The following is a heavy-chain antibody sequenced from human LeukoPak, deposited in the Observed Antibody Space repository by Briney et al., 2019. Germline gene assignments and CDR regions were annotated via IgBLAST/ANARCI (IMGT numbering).Heavy chain of an antibody. D-gene: IGHD5-24*01. Sequence: SETLSLTCTVSGVSISSYYWSWIRQPLGKGLEWIGYIYYSGNTNYNPSLKSRVTISADTSKNQFSLKLSSVTAADTAVYYCASGHRGAGMTTTTPFDYWGQGTLVTVSS. CDR1: GVSISSYY. CDR3: ASGHRGAGMTTTTPFDY. J-gene: IGHJ4*02. CDR2: IYYSGNT. V-gene: IGHV4-59*01.